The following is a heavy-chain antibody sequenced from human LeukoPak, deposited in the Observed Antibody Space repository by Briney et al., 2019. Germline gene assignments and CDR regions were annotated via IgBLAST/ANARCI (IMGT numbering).Heavy chain of an antibody. CDR2: IYYSGST. CDR1: GGSISSSSYY. CDR3: ARRAPYRSYYFDY. V-gene: IGHV4-39*01. D-gene: IGHD3-16*02. J-gene: IGHJ4*02. Sequence: SETLSITCTVSGGSISSSSYYWGWIRQPPGKGLGWIGSIYYSGSTYYNPSLKSRVTISVDTSKNQCSLKLSSVTAADTAVYYCARRAPYRSYYFDYWGQGTLVTVSS.